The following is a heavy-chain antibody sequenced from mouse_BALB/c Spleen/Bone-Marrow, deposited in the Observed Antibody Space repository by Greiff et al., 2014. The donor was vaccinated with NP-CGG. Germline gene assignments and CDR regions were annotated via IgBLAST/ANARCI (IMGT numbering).Heavy chain of an antibody. V-gene: IGHV1-5*01. D-gene: IGHD2-4*01. CDR2: IYPGNSDT. CDR3: TRAMITRAWFAY. J-gene: IGHJ3*01. CDR1: GYTFTSYW. Sequence: EVQLQQSGTVPARPGASVKMSCKASGYTFTSYWMHWVKQRPGQGLEWIGAIYPGNSDTSYNQKFKGKAKLTAVTSTSTAYMELSSLTNEDSAVYYCTRAMITRAWFAYWGQGTLVTVSA.